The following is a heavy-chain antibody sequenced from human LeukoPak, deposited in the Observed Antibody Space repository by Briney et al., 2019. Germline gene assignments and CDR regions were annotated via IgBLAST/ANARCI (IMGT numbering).Heavy chain of an antibody. D-gene: IGHD3-10*01. Sequence: PSETLSLTCAVYGGSFSGYYWSWIRQPPGKGLEWIGEINHSGSTNYNPSLKSRVTISVDTSKNQFSLKLSSVTAADTAVYYCARGRAEGLLWFGELKWFDPWGQGTLVTVSS. CDR2: INHSGST. CDR3: ARGRAEGLLWFGELKWFDP. J-gene: IGHJ5*02. V-gene: IGHV4-34*01. CDR1: GGSFSGYY.